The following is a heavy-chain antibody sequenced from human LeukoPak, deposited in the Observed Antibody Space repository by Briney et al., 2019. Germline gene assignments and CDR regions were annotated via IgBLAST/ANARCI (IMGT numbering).Heavy chain of an antibody. CDR3: ATDGKLGYYDTSGFFPDY. CDR1: GFTFSSHW. D-gene: IGHD3-22*01. CDR2: IKYDASST. Sequence: GSLRLSCADSGFTFSSHWMHWVRQAPGKGLVWVSRIKYDASSTSYADSVRGRFTISRDNAKNTLYLQMNSLRAEDTAVYYCATDGKLGYYDTSGFFPDYWGQGTLVTVSS. J-gene: IGHJ4*02. V-gene: IGHV3-74*01.